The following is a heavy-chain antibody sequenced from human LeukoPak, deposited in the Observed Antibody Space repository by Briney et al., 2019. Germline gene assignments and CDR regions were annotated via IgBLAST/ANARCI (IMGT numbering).Heavy chain of an antibody. Sequence: GSLTLSRAASGFTFSDYWMHWVRQAPGKGLEWIGNIYYSGSTYYNPSLKSRLTMSVDTSKNQFSLKLRSVTAADTAVYYCASLRVPGDFDYWGQGTLVTVSS. V-gene: IGHV4-59*04. CDR1: GFTFSDYW. J-gene: IGHJ4*02. CDR3: ASLRVPGDFDY. CDR2: IYYSGST.